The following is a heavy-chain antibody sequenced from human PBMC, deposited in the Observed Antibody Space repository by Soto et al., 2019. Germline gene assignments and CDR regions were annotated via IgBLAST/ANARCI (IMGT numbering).Heavy chain of an antibody. CDR1: GYTFTGYY. V-gene: IGHV1-2*02. CDR3: ASSGSSGYYLTGAFDI. J-gene: IGHJ3*02. Sequence: ASVKVSCKASGYTFTGYYMHWVRQAPGQGLEWMGWINPNSGGTNYAQKFQGRVTMTRDTSISTAYMELSRLRSDDTAVYYCASSGSSGYYLTGAFDIWGQGTMVTVSS. CDR2: INPNSGGT. D-gene: IGHD3-22*01.